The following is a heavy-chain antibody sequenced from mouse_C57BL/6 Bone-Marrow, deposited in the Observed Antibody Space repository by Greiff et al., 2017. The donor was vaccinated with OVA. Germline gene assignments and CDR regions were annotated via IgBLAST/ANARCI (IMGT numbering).Heavy chain of an antibody. CDR2: ISYDGSN. V-gene: IGHV3-6*01. CDR3: ARDYGNCEGSWFAY. J-gene: IGHJ3*01. D-gene: IGHD2-1*01. CDR1: GYSITSGYY. Sequence: ESGPGLVKPSQSLSLTCSVTGYSITSGYYWNWIRQFPGNKLEWMGYISYDGSNNYNPSLKNRIPITRDTSKNQFFLKLNSVTTEDTATYYCARDYGNCEGSWFAYWGQGTLVTVSA.